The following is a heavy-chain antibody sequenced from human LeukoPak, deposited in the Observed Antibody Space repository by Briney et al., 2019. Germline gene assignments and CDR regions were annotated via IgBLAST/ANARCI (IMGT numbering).Heavy chain of an antibody. D-gene: IGHD2-2*01. Sequence: GGSLRLSCAASGFTVSSNYMNWVRQAPGKGLEWVSVIYSGGTTYYADSVKGRFTISRDNSKNTLYLQMNSLRAEDTAVYYCAREVGGAYYSYYMDVWGKGTTVTISS. CDR2: IYSGGTT. J-gene: IGHJ6*03. V-gene: IGHV3-53*01. CDR1: GFTVSSNY. CDR3: AREVGGAYYSYYMDV.